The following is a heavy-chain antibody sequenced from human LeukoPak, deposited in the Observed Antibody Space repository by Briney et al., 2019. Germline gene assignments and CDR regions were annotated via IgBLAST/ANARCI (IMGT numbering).Heavy chain of an antibody. CDR3: ARMYYDILTGYFGY. V-gene: IGHV3-66*01. J-gene: IGHJ4*02. Sequence: GGSLRLSCAASGFTFSSYAMHWVRQAPGKGLEWVSVIYSGGSTYYADSVKGRFTISRDNSKNTLYLQMNSLRAEDTAVYYCARMYYDILTGYFGYWGQGTLVTVSS. CDR2: IYSGGST. CDR1: GFTFSSYA. D-gene: IGHD3-9*01.